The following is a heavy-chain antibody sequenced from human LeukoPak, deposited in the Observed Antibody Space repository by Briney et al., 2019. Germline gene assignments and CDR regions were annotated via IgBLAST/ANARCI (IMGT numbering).Heavy chain of an antibody. CDR3: ARDSFAGYDSSGYSSYDY. Sequence: GGSLRLSCAASGFSFSDYSMNWVRQAPGKGLEWVSFISSYSTYIYYADSLKGRFTISRDNAKNSLYLQMNSLRAEDTAVYYCARDSFAGYDSSGYSSYDYWGQGTLVTVSS. D-gene: IGHD3-22*01. CDR1: GFSFSDYS. J-gene: IGHJ4*02. CDR2: ISSYSTYI. V-gene: IGHV3-21*01.